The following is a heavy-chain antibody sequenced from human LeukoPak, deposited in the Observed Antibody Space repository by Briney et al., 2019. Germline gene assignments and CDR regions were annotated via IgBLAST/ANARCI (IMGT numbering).Heavy chain of an antibody. J-gene: IGHJ3*02. Sequence: GGSLRLSCAASGFTFSSYAMSWVRQAPGKGLEWVSVISGSGGSTYYADSVKGRFTISRDNSKNTLYLQMNSLRAEDTAVYYCAKDLRYSSSWYGGTDAFDIWGQGTMVPVSS. CDR3: AKDLRYSSSWYGGTDAFDI. D-gene: IGHD6-13*01. CDR1: GFTFSSYA. CDR2: ISGSGGST. V-gene: IGHV3-23*01.